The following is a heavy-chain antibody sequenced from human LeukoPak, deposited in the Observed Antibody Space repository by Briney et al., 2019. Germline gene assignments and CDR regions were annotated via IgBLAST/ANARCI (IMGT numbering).Heavy chain of an antibody. J-gene: IGHJ5*02. V-gene: IGHV4-4*07. CDR1: GGSISSYY. D-gene: IGHD2-15*01. Sequence: SETLSLTCTVSGGSISSYYWSWIRQPAGKGLERIGRIYTSGSTNYNPSLKSRVTMSVDTSKNQFSLKLSSVTAADTAVYYCARGVFCSGGSCGNWFDPWGQGTLVTVSS. CDR2: IYTSGST. CDR3: ARGVFCSGGSCGNWFDP.